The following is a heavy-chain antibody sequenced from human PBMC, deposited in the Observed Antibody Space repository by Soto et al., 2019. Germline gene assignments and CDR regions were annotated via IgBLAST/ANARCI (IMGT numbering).Heavy chain of an antibody. J-gene: IGHJ3*01. CDR3: VREASGWYSRGSFDF. D-gene: IGHD6-19*01. CDR1: GFTFSSYG. CDR2: ISYEGSNK. V-gene: IGHV3-30*03. Sequence: PGGSLRLSCAASGFTFSSYGMHWVRQAPGKGLEWVGVISYEGSNKYYADSLKGRFTISRYNSKNTLYLRINSLRAEDRAIYSCVREASGWYSRGSFDFWGRGTMVTVSS.